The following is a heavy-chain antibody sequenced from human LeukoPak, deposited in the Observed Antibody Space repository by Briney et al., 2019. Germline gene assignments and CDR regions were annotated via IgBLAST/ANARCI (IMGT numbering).Heavy chain of an antibody. Sequence: GRSLRLSCVASAFTFSTYGMHWVRQAPGKGLEWVAVMLYDGNNKYYADSVSGRFTISRDNSKNTLYLQMNSLRPEDTAVYYCAKDRHPARTDGYYFEHWGQGTLVTVSS. D-gene: IGHD5-24*01. J-gene: IGHJ4*02. CDR3: AKDRHPARTDGYYFEH. CDR1: AFTFSTYG. CDR2: MLYDGNNK. V-gene: IGHV3-30*18.